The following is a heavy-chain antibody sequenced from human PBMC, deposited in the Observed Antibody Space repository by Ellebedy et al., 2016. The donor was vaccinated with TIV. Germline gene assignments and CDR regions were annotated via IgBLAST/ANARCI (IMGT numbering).Heavy chain of an antibody. D-gene: IGHD3-16*01. Sequence: GESLKISCAASGFTVTTNYMNWVRQAPGKGLEWVSVIFSAADGGETHYADSVRGRFTVSRDNSKNVMFLQMNSLRADDTAEYFCAREVLGGRGDMDFWGQGTTVIVSS. J-gene: IGHJ6*02. CDR2: IFSAADGGET. CDR1: GFTVTTNY. V-gene: IGHV3-53*01. CDR3: AREVLGGRGDMDF.